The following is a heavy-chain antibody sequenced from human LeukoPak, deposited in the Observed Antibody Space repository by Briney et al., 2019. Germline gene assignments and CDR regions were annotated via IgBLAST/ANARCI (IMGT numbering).Heavy chain of an antibody. CDR1: GFTFSSYS. CDR2: ISSSSSTI. V-gene: IGHV3-48*01. D-gene: IGHD6-13*01. CDR3: ARDLRSSWFIWYFDL. Sequence: AGGSLRLSCAASGFTFSSYSMNWVRQAPGKGLEWVSYISSSSSTIYYADSVKGRFTISRDNAKNSLYLQMNSLRAEDTAVYYCARDLRSSWFIWYFDLWGRGTLVTVSS. J-gene: IGHJ2*01.